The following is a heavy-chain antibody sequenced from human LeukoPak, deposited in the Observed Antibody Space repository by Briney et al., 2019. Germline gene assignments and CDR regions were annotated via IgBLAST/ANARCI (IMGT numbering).Heavy chain of an antibody. CDR3: AKDIELFMS. J-gene: IGHJ5*02. CDR2: LSHGGTRT. D-gene: IGHD1-26*01. Sequence: GGSLRLSCAASGFTFRNFAMSWVRQAPGKGLEWVSGLSHGGTRTFYAASVKGRFTISRDDSNSTLFLQMDNLRVEDAATYYCAKDIELFMSWGQGTLVIVSS. V-gene: IGHV3-23*01. CDR1: GFTFRNFA.